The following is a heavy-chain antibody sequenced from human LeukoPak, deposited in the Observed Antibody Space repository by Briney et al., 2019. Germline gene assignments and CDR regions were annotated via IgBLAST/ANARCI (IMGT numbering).Heavy chain of an antibody. CDR1: GFTFSSYA. CDR3: ARWSGTYSDY. CDR2: IYSGDTT. D-gene: IGHD3-3*01. Sequence: GGSLRLSCAASGFTFSSYAMSWVRQAPGKGLEWVSVIYSGDTTDYADFVKGRFTISRDNSKNTVYLQMNSLRAEDTAVYYCARWSGTYSDYWGQGTLVTVSS. V-gene: IGHV3-66*01. J-gene: IGHJ4*02.